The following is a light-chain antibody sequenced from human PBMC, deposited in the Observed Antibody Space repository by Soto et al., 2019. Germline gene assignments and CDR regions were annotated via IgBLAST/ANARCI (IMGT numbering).Light chain of an antibody. Sequence: VVLTQSPATLSVSPGETATFSCRASHNIGNNLAWYQHKPGQAPRLLISYASSGATGIPGRFSGSGSGTGFALTISSFQSEDSAVYYCKHFYNWPVTFGGGTKVELK. CDR2: YAS. CDR1: HNIGNN. V-gene: IGKV3-15*01. J-gene: IGKJ4*01. CDR3: KHFYNWPVT.